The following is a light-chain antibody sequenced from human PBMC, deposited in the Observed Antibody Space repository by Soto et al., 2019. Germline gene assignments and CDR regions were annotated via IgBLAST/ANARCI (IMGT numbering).Light chain of an antibody. CDR3: QQYDSYSYT. CDR1: QTIGNW. CDR2: DAS. Sequence: IQMTQSPSTLSASVGDRVTITCRASQTIGNWLAWYQQKTGKAPKLLIYDASSLERGVPSRFSGSRSGTEFTLTISSLQPDDFATYYRQQYDSYSYTFGQGTKLEIK. V-gene: IGKV1-5*01. J-gene: IGKJ2*01.